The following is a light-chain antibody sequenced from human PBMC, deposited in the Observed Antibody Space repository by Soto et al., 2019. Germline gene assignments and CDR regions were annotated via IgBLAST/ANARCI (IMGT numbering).Light chain of an antibody. CDR3: QSYDTSLRGWL. J-gene: IGLJ3*02. Sequence: QSALTQPPSVSGAPWQRVTISCTGTSSNIGADHAVHWYRQFPGAAPKLLIYGDTHRPSGVPDRFSGSKSATSASLVITGLQAEDEADYYCQSYDTSLRGWLFGGGTQLTVL. CDR1: SSNIGADHA. CDR2: GDT. V-gene: IGLV1-40*01.